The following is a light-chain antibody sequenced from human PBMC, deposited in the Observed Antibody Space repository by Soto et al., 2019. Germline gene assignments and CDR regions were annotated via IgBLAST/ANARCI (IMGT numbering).Light chain of an antibody. CDR2: VAS. J-gene: IGKJ1*01. CDR3: QQYGSSPWT. V-gene: IGKV3-20*01. CDR1: QSISASY. Sequence: EIVLTQSPGTLSLSPGDRATLSSRASQSISASYLAWYQQKPGQAPRLLIYVASSRPTGIPDRFSGSGSGTDFTLTISRLEPEDFAVYYCQQYGSSPWTFGQGTKVDIK.